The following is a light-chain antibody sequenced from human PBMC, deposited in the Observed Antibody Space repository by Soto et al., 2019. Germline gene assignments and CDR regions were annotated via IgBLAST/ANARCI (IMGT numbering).Light chain of an antibody. J-gene: IGKJ4*01. Sequence: EIVLTQSPGTLSLSPGERVTLSCRASQSVTSNFLGWYQQKPGQAPRLLIYGASTRATGIPDRFSGSGSGTDFALTVSRLEAEDFAIYYCHQSGSSPLTFGGGTQVEI. CDR3: HQSGSSPLT. V-gene: IGKV3-20*01. CDR2: GAS. CDR1: QSVTSNF.